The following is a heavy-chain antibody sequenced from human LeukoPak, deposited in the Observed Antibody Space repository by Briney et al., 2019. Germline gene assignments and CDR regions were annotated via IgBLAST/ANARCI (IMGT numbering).Heavy chain of an antibody. J-gene: IGHJ4*02. D-gene: IGHD5-12*01. Sequence: GASVKVSCKASGFTFTSSAVQWVRQARGQRLEWIGWIVVGSGNTNYAQKFQERVTITRDMSTSTAYMELSSLRSEDTAVYYCARGLPVRGYDSWWGGTSDLWGQGTLVTVSS. V-gene: IGHV1-58*01. CDR2: IVVGSGNT. CDR3: ARGLPVRGYDSWWGGTSDL. CDR1: GFTFTSSA.